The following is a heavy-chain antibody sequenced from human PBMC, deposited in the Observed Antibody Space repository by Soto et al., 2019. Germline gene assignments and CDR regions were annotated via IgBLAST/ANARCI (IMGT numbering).Heavy chain of an antibody. CDR2: IDPSDSYT. CDR1: GYSFTSYW. D-gene: IGHD3-3*01. J-gene: IGHJ6*02. CDR3: ARPGSDYDFYGMDV. Sequence: PGESLKISCQGSGYSFTSYWISWVRQMPGKGLEWMGRIDPSDSYTNYSPSFQGHVTISADKSISTAYLQWSSLKASDTAMYYCARPGSDYDFYGMDVWGQGTTVTVSS. V-gene: IGHV5-10-1*01.